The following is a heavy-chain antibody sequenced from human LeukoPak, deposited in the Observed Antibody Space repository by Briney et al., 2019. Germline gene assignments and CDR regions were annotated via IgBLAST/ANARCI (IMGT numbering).Heavy chain of an antibody. CDR3: ARGDNYDTLTGTLYYYGMDV. J-gene: IGHJ6*02. CDR2: IYYDGTT. D-gene: IGHD3-9*01. CDR1: GGSITNNGYY. Sequence: SQTLSLTCTVSGGSITNNGYYWSWIRQPPGKGLEWIGYIYYDGTTYDNPSLKSRVTISVDRSKNQFSPKLSSVTAADTAVYYRARGDNYDTLTGTLYYYGMDVWGQGTTVTVSS. V-gene: IGHV4-30-2*01.